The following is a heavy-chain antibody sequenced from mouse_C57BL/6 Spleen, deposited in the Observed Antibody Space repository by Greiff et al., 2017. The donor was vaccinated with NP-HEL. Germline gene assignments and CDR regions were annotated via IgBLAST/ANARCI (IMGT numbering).Heavy chain of an antibody. D-gene: IGHD2-5*01. Sequence: EVKVVESGGGLVQPKGSLKLSCAASGFSFNTYAMNWVRQAPGKGLEWVARIRSKSNNYATYYADSVKDRFTISRDDSESMLYLQMNNLKTEDTAMYYCVRQAYYSNYYAMDYWGQGTSVTVSS. CDR3: VRQAYYSNYYAMDY. V-gene: IGHV10-1*01. CDR2: IRSKSNNYAT. J-gene: IGHJ4*01. CDR1: GFSFNTYA.